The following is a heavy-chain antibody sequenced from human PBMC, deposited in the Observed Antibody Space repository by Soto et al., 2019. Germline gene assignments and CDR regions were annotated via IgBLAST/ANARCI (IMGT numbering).Heavy chain of an antibody. CDR1: GYSFSSYW. J-gene: IGHJ5*01. Sequence: GESLKISCKGSGYSFSSYWICWVRQMPVKGLERMGIIYPGDSDTRYSPSFQGQVTISADRSITTTYLQWSSLKASDTAIYYCARVVDTSGWFDYCGQGTLVTFSS. D-gene: IGHD3-3*01. CDR3: ARVVDTSGWFDY. CDR2: IYPGDSDT. V-gene: IGHV5-51*01.